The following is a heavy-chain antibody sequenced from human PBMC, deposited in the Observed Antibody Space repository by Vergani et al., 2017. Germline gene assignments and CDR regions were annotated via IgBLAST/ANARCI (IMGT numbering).Heavy chain of an antibody. Sequence: EVRLVESGGGLVQPGGSLKLSCATSGFTFSGSAMHWVRQTSGKGLEWIGRIRDKANDYATAYAVSVKGRFIISRDDSKKTAYLQMNSLTTEDTAVYYCYFDFWAGYDSGDVWGKGTKVIVSS. CDR2: IRDKANDYAT. CDR1: GFTFSGSA. J-gene: IGHJ6*04. D-gene: IGHD3-3*01. CDR3: YFDFWAGYDSGDV. V-gene: IGHV3-73*02.